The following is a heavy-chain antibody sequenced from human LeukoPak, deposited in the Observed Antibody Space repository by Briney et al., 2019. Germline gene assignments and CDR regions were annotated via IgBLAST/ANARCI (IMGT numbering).Heavy chain of an antibody. CDR2: INHSGST. CDR3: ARVTWASSWTLCDY. V-gene: IGHV4-34*01. CDR1: GGSFSGYY. Sequence: SETLSLTCAVYGGSFSGYYWSRIRQPPGKGLEWIGEINHSGSTNYNPSLKSRVTISVDTSKNQYSLKLSPVPAAVRAVYYCARVTWASSWTLCDYWGQGTLVTVSS. D-gene: IGHD6-13*01. J-gene: IGHJ4*02.